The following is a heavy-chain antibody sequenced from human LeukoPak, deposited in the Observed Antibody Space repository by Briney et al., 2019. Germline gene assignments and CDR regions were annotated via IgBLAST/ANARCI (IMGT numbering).Heavy chain of an antibody. CDR1: GFTFDDYA. CDR3: AKDGRYYYGSGSYFFDY. CDR2: ISWSSGSI. D-gene: IGHD3-10*01. Sequence: GRSLRLSCAASGFTFDDYAMHWVRQAPGKGLEWVSGISWSSGSIGYADSVKGRFTISRDNAKNSLYLQMNSLRAEDTALYYCAKDGRYYYGSGSYFFDYWGQGTLVTVSS. J-gene: IGHJ4*02. V-gene: IGHV3-9*01.